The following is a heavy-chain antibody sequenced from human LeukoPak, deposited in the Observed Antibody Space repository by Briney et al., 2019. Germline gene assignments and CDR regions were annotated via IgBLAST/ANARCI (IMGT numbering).Heavy chain of an antibody. J-gene: IGHJ3*02. CDR3: ARDPGGRTYYYDSNGAFDI. V-gene: IGHV3-48*01. D-gene: IGHD3-22*01. CDR2: ISSSSSPI. Sequence: GGSLRLSCAASEFTFSSYSMNWVRQAPGKGLEWVSYISSSSSPIYYADSVKGRFTISRDNAKNSLYLQMNSLRAEDTAVYYCARDPGGRTYYYDSNGAFDIWGQGTMVTVSS. CDR1: EFTFSSYS.